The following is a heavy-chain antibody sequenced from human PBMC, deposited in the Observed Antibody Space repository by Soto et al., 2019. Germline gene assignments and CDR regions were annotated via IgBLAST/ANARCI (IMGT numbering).Heavy chain of an antibody. Sequence: ASVKVSCKVSGYTLTELSMHWVRQAPGKGLEWMGGFDPEDGETIYAQKFQGRVTMTEDTSTDTAYMELSSLRSEDTAVYYCATGGYSGSYYVFDYWGQGTLVTVSS. CDR1: GYTLTELS. J-gene: IGHJ4*02. V-gene: IGHV1-24*01. D-gene: IGHD1-26*01. CDR3: ATGGYSGSYYVFDY. CDR2: FDPEDGET.